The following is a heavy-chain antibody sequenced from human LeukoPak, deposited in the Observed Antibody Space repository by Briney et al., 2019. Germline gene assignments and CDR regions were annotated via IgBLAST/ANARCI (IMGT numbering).Heavy chain of an antibody. CDR2: IYPGDSDT. D-gene: IGHD6-19*01. CDR1: GYRFTVYW. J-gene: IGHJ2*01. Sequence: PGDSLKISCKASGYRFTVYWIGWVRQMPGKGLEWMGIIYPGDSDTRYSPSFQGQVTISADKSISTAYLQWSSLKASDTAMYYCARECRWLGGWYFDLWGRGALVTVSS. V-gene: IGHV5-51*01. CDR3: ARECRWLGGWYFDL.